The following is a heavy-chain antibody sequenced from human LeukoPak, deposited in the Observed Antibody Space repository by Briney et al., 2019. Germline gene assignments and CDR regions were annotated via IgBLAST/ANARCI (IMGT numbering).Heavy chain of an antibody. V-gene: IGHV4-34*01. J-gene: IGHJ5*01. CDR2: INHSGST. D-gene: IGHD3-10*01. Sequence: SETLSLTCAVYGGSFSGYYWSWIRQPPGKGLEWIGEINHSGSTNYNPSLKSRVTMSIDTSKNQFSLKLSSVTAADTAVYYCATDGMVRGPDAWFDSWGQGTLVTVSS. CDR3: ATDGMVRGPDAWFDS. CDR1: GGSFSGYY.